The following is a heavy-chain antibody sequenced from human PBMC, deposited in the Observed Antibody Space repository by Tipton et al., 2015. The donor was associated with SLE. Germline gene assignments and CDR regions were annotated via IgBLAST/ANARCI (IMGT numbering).Heavy chain of an antibody. CDR3: AKWTRGFDY. CDR1: GGSISSINNY. J-gene: IGHJ4*02. Sequence: LRLSCTVSGGSISSINNYWGWIRQPPGKGLVWIGSIYYSGITQYNPSLKSRVTISVDTSKNQFPLRLNSVSAADTAVYYCAKWTRGFDYWGQGTLVTVSS. V-gene: IGHV4-39*06. CDR2: IYYSGIT. D-gene: IGHD2-8*01.